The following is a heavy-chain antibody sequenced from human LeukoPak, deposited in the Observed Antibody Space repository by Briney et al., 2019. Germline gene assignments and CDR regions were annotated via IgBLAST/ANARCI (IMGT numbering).Heavy chain of an antibody. Sequence: QPGGSLRLSCAASGFIFSNYWMYWVRQAPGKGLEWVANIKQDGSEKYYVDSVRGRFTISRDNAKNSLYLQMNSLRGEDTGIYYCASWSSVGGKGTTVTVSS. D-gene: IGHD2-8*02. J-gene: IGHJ6*04. CDR1: GFIFSNYW. CDR3: ASWSSV. CDR2: IKQDGSEK. V-gene: IGHV3-7*01.